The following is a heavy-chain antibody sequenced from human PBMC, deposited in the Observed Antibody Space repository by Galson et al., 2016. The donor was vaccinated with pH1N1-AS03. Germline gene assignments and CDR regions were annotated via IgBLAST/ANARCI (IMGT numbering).Heavy chain of an antibody. CDR3: ARDTRDPNVSGWSGGFDP. V-gene: IGHV3-23*01. D-gene: IGHD6-19*01. CDR2: ISDSGGTT. CDR1: AFRFSNHA. J-gene: IGHJ5*02. Sequence: SLRLSCAASAFRFSNHAMSWVRQAPGKGLDWVSTISDSGGTTYHGDSVKGRFTTSRDNSQNTLYLHMNSLRAEDTALYYCARDTRDPNVSGWSGGFDPWGQGTLVTVSS.